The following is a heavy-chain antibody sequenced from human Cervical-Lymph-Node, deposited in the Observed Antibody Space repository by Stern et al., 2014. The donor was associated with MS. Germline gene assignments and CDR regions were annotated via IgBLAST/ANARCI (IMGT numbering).Heavy chain of an antibody. J-gene: IGHJ3*01. CDR1: GDTFTSYN. V-gene: IGHV1-8*01. Sequence: VQLVHSGAEVEKPGASVKVSCGASGDTFTSYNFNWVRQARGQGLEWMGRMNPNSGNAGDAQKFQGSVALPRDMPLSQAYRELSGLRFEYTCVYYCATNNDAFEVWGQGTTVTVSS. CDR2: MNPNSGNA. CDR3: ATNNDAFEV.